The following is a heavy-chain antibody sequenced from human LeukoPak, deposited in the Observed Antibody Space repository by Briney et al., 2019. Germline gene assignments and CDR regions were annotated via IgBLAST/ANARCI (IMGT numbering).Heavy chain of an antibody. J-gene: IGHJ5*01. CDR2: ISGSGGST. CDR1: GFTFSSYA. V-gene: IGHV3-23*01. CDR3: ASGMQWLALAA. Sequence: GGSLRLSCAASGFTFSSYAMSWVRQAPGKGLEWVSAISGSGGSTYYADSVKGRFTISRDNAKNSLYLQMNSLRAEDTAVYYCASGMQWLALAAWGQGTLVTVSS. D-gene: IGHD6-19*01.